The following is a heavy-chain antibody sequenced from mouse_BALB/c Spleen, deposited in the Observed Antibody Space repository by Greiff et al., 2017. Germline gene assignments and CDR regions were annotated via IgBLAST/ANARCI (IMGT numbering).Heavy chain of an antibody. CDR1: GFTFSSFG. CDR3: ARSTTGYAMDY. CDR2: ISSGSSTI. Sequence: EVKVVESGGGLVQPGGSRKLSCAASGFTFSSFGMHWVRQAPEKGLEWVAYISSGSSTIYYADTVKGRFTISRDNPKNTLFLQMTSLRSEDTAMYYCARSTTGYAMDYWGQGTSVTVSS. J-gene: IGHJ4*01. V-gene: IGHV5-17*02. D-gene: IGHD2-12*01.